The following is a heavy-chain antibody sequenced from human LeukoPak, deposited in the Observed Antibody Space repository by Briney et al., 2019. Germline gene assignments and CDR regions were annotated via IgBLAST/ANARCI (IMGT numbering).Heavy chain of an antibody. Sequence: PGGSLRLSCAASGFTFSSYAMSWVRQAPGKGLEWVSGISGGGGDTYYADSVRGRFTISRDKSKNTVFLQMNSLGVEDTAVYYCAKDLEGTSPNWLDPWGQGTLVTVSS. CDR2: ISGGGGDT. CDR1: GFTFSSYA. D-gene: IGHD3-10*01. V-gene: IGHV3-23*01. CDR3: AKDLEGTSPNWLDP. J-gene: IGHJ5*02.